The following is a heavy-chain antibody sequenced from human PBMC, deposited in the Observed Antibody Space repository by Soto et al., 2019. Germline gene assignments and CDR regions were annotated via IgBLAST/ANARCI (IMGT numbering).Heavy chain of an antibody. CDR2: ISSSGSTI. CDR1: GFTFSSYE. D-gene: IGHD3-22*01. Sequence: PGGSLRLSCAASGFTFSSYEMNWVRQAPGKGLEWVSYISSSGSTIYYADSVKGRFTISRDNAKNSLYLQMNSLRAEDTAVYYCARYQYYYDRSGYYHYYYYGMDVWGQGTTVTVSS. CDR3: ARYQYYYDRSGYYHYYYYGMDV. J-gene: IGHJ6*02. V-gene: IGHV3-48*03.